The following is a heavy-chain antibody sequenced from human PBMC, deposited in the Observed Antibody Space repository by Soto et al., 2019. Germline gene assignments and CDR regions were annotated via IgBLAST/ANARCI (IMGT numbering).Heavy chain of an antibody. J-gene: IGHJ6*02. V-gene: IGHV4-61*01. Sequence: SETLSLTCTVPGGSVSSGSYYWSWIRQPPGKGLEWIGYIYYSGSTNYNPSLKSRVTISVDTSKNQFSLKLSSVTAADTAVYYCARGPGYSSSWIKLNYYYYGMDVWGQGTTVTVSS. CDR2: IYYSGST. D-gene: IGHD6-13*01. CDR3: ARGPGYSSSWIKLNYYYYGMDV. CDR1: GGSVSSGSYY.